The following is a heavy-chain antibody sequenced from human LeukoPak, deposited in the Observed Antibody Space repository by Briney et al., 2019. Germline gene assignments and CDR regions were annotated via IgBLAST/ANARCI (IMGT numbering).Heavy chain of an antibody. CDR3: ARVITVYNVYEEVAEYFQY. CDR2: IKQDGSEK. J-gene: IGHJ1*01. CDR1: GFTFSSYW. D-gene: IGHD5/OR15-5a*01. V-gene: IGHV3-7*01. Sequence: QPGGSLRLSCAASGFTFSSYWMSWVRLAPGKGLEWVANIKQDGSEKYYVDSVRGRFSISRDNSRNSLYLQMNSLRADDTAVYYCARVITVYNVYEEVAEYFQYWGQGTLVTVSS.